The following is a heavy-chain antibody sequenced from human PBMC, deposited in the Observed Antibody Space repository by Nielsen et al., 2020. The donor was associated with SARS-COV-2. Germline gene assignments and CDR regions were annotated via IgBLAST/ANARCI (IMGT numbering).Heavy chain of an antibody. CDR1: GFSFSSYA. V-gene: IGHV3-23*01. Sequence: GGSLRLSCAASGFSFSSYAMTWVRHAPGKGLEWVSSIGTTGDKTFYADSVKGRFTISRDNSKNTLYLQLNSLRAEDTAVFYCAKISGSQRHYFDFWGQGALVTVSS. CDR3: AKISGSQRHYFDF. D-gene: IGHD1-26*01. J-gene: IGHJ4*02. CDR2: IGTTGDKT.